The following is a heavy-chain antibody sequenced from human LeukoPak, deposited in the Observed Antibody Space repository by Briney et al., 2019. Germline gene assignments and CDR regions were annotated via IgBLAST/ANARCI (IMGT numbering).Heavy chain of an antibody. CDR3: ARRSGYCSSTSCYTFDY. D-gene: IGHD2-2*02. Sequence: GESLRISCKGSGYSVTSYWISWVRQMPGKGLEWMGRIDPSDSYTNYSPSFQGHVTISADKSISTAYLQWSSLKASDTAMYYCARRSGYCSSTSCYTFDYWGQGTLVTVSS. V-gene: IGHV5-10-1*01. CDR2: IDPSDSYT. CDR1: GYSVTSYW. J-gene: IGHJ4*02.